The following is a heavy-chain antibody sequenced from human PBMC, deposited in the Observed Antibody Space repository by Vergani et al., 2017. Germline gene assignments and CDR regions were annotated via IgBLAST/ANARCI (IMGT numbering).Heavy chain of an antibody. D-gene: IGHD2-15*01. CDR3: ARQYCSGASCYSHYYYYGMDV. CDR2: IIPILGIA. J-gene: IGHJ6*02. V-gene: IGHV1-69*02. Sequence: QVQLVQSGAEVKKPGSSVKVSCKASGGTFSSYTISWVRQAPGQGLEWMGRIIPILGIANYAQKFQGRVTITADKSTSTAYMELSCLRSEDTAVYYCARQYCSGASCYSHYYYYGMDVWGQGTTVTVSS. CDR1: GGTFSSYT.